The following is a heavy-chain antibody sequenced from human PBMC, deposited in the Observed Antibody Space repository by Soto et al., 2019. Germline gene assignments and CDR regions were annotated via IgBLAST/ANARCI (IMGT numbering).Heavy chain of an antibody. V-gene: IGHV1-69*01. CDR3: ARTMGVFGVVRKYYYGMDV. Sequence: VSCKASGGTFSSYAISWVRQAPGQGLEWMGGIIPIFGTANYAQKFQGRVTITADESTSTAYMELSSLRSEDTAVYYCARTMGVFGVVRKYYYGMDVWGQGTTVTVSS. CDR2: IIPIFGTA. CDR1: GGTFSSYA. D-gene: IGHD3-3*01. J-gene: IGHJ6*02.